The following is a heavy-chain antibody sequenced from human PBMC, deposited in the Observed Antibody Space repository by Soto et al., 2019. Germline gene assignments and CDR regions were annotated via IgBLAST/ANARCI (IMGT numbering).Heavy chain of an antibody. CDR3: AHRRPKATAISGPSALDF. D-gene: IGHD2-21*02. J-gene: IGHJ4*02. Sequence: QITLKESGPTLVKPTQTLTLTCSFSGFSLTNSGVAVGWIHQPPVKSLEWLSLIYWNDDRRYRPSLKSRLTITKDTSKNPVVLTMTNMDPVDTATYYCAHRRPKATAISGPSALDFWGQGTLVTVAS. CDR2: IYWNDDR. V-gene: IGHV2-5*01. CDR1: GFSLTNSGVA.